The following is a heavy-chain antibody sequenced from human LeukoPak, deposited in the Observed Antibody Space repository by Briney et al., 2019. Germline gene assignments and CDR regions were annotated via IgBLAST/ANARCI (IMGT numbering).Heavy chain of an antibody. CDR1: GGSISNYY. D-gene: IGHD5-18*01. V-gene: IGHV4-59*01. Sequence: SETLSLTCTVPGGSISNYYWSWIRQPPGKGLEWIGYIYYSGSTNYNPSLKSRVTISVDTSRNQFSLKLSSVTAADTAVYYCARAIYSYGPGFDYWGQGTLVTVSS. J-gene: IGHJ4*02. CDR2: IYYSGST. CDR3: ARAIYSYGPGFDY.